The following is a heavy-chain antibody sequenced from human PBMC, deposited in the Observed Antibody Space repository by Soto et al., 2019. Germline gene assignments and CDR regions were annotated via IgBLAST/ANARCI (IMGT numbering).Heavy chain of an antibody. J-gene: IGHJ4*02. D-gene: IGHD2-2*01. V-gene: IGHV3-9*01. CDR3: AKGSKYAR. Sequence: EVQLLESGGGLVQPGKSLRLSCAASGFTFDDYAMHWVRQAQGKGLEWVSGISWNSGNIGYADSVKGGFTISRDNDKNTLDMQMNSMRAEDTALYDCAKGSKYARWSQGTLVTVSS. CDR1: GFTFDDYA. CDR2: ISWNSGNI.